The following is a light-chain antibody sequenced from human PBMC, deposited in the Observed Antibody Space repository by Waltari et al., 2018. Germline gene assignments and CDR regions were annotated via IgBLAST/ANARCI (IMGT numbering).Light chain of an antibody. CDR3: QQHTSRPLT. J-gene: IGKJ4*01. Sequence: DIQRTQSPYSLSASVGDRDTITCQARQDITIKINWFKQKPGKAPQVLFFDASNSPGAVPSRFSGRGHGTNFAFTITGLQPEDVGTYYCQQHTSRPLTFGGGTRVEI. CDR2: DAS. V-gene: IGKV1-33*01. CDR1: QDITIK.